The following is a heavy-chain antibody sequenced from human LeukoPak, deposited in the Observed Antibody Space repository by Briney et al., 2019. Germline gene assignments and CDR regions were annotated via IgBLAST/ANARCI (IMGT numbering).Heavy chain of an antibody. D-gene: IGHD2-21*01. J-gene: IGHJ1*01. V-gene: IGHV3-23*01. CDR2: ISGSGGST. Sequence: PGGSLRLSCAASGFTFSDFYMSWVRQAPGKGLEWVSAISGSGGSTYYADSVKGRFTISRDNSKNTLYLQMNSLRAEDTAVYYCAKEGYSVIREYFQHWGQGTLVTVSS. CDR1: GFTFSDFY. CDR3: AKEGYSVIREYFQH.